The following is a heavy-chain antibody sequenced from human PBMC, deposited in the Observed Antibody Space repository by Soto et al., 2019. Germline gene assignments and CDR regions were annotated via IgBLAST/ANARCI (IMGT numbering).Heavy chain of an antibody. J-gene: IGHJ6*03. V-gene: IGHV3-49*03. CDR2: IRSKAYGGTT. CDR1: GFTFGDYA. D-gene: IGHD4-4*01. CDR3: TIVSWTTVTGYYYYYYYMDV. Sequence: GGSLRLSCTASGFTFGDYAMSWFRQAPGKGLEWVGFIRSKAYGGTTEYSASVKGRFTISRDDSKSIAYMQMISLKTEDTAVYYCTIVSWTTVTGYYYYYYYMDVWGKGTTVTVSS.